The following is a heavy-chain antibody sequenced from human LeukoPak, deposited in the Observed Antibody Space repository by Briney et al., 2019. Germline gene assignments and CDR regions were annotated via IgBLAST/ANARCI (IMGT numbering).Heavy chain of an antibody. D-gene: IGHD3-10*01. CDR3: AIEGFLKDFDF. CDR2: ISYDGSNK. J-gene: IGHJ4*02. V-gene: IGHV3-30*03. CDR1: GFTFSSYG. Sequence: PGRSLRLSCAASGFTFSSYGMHWVRQAPGKGLEWVAVISYDGSNKYYADSVKGRFTISRDNSQNTLYLQMNSLRAEDTAIYYCAIEGFLKDFDFWGQGTLVTVSS.